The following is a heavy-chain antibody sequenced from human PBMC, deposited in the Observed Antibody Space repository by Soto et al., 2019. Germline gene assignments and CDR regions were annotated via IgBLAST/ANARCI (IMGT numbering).Heavy chain of an antibody. CDR2: SNPNSGGT. D-gene: IGHD6-13*01. V-gene: IGHV1-2*02. CDR3: ARGDSSSWFNGYYYYGMEV. CDR1: GYTFTGYY. Sequence: ASVKISCKASGYTFTGYYMHWVRQAPGQGLEWMGWSNPNSGGTNYAQKFQGRVTMTRDTSISTAYMELSRLRSDDTAVYYCARGDSSSWFNGYYYYGMEVWGEGTKVTVSS. J-gene: IGHJ6*02.